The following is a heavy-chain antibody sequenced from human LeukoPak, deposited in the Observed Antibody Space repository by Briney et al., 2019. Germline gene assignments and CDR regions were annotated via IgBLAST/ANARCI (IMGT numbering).Heavy chain of an antibody. V-gene: IGHV3-21*01. J-gene: IGHJ4*02. CDR2: ISGGSGYI. CDR1: GFTFSTSS. D-gene: IGHD3-22*01. Sequence: GGSLRLSCAASGFTFSTSSMSWVRQAPGKGLEWVSSISGGSGYIYYADSVKVRFTISRDNAKNSLYLQMNSLRAEDTAVYYCAREGSCSDSICLVDYWGQGSLVTVSS. CDR3: AREGSCSDSICLVDY.